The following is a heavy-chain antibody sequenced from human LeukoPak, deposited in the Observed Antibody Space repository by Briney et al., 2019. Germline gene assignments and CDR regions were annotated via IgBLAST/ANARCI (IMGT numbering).Heavy chain of an antibody. J-gene: IGHJ6*03. Sequence: PSETLSLTCAVYGGSFSGYYWSCIRQPPGKGLEWIGEINHSGSTNYNPSLKSRVTISVDTSKNQFSLKLSSVTAADTAVYYCARGAVVAATRVYYYYMDVWGKGTTVTVSS. CDR2: INHSGST. CDR1: GGSFSGYY. D-gene: IGHD2-15*01. CDR3: ARGAVVAATRVYYYYMDV. V-gene: IGHV4-34*01.